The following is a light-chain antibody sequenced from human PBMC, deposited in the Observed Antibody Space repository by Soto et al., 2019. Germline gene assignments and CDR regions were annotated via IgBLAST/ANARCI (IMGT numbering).Light chain of an antibody. Sequence: EIVLTQSPATLSLSPGERATLSCRASQSVSSYLAWYQQKPGQPPRLLIYDASNRATGIAARFSGSGSGTDFTLTISSLYPEDFAIYYCQQYNNWPCTFGQGTKLEIK. V-gene: IGKV3-11*01. CDR1: QSVSSY. CDR2: DAS. J-gene: IGKJ2*01. CDR3: QQYNNWPCT.